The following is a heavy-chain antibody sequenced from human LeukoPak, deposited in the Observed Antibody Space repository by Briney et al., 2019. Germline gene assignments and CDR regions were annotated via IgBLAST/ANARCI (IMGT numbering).Heavy chain of an antibody. D-gene: IGHD1-26*01. J-gene: IGHJ4*02. Sequence: ASVKVSCKASGYTFTSYYIHWVRQAPGQGLEWMGIINPSGGSTNYAQDFQGRVTMTRDTSTSTVYMELSSLRSEDTAVYYCTRRELAGSTAYFDYWGQGTLVTVSS. CDR3: TRRELAGSTAYFDY. CDR2: INPSGGST. CDR1: GYTFTSYY. V-gene: IGHV1-46*01.